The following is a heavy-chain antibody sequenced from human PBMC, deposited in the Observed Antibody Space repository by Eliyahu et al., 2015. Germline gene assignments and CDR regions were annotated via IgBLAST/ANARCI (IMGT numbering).Heavy chain of an antibody. CDR3: ARVFGLRFDWLLPDYFDY. Sequence: EVQLVESGGGLVKPGGSLXLSCAAXGFTFSSXXXNWXRQAPGKGLEXVSSISSSSSYIYYADSXKGRFTISRDNAKNSLYLQMNSLRAEDTAVYYCARVFGLRFDWLLPDYFDYWGQGTLVTVSS. V-gene: IGHV3-21*01. J-gene: IGHJ4*02. CDR2: ISSSSSYI. CDR1: GFTFSSXX. D-gene: IGHD3-9*01.